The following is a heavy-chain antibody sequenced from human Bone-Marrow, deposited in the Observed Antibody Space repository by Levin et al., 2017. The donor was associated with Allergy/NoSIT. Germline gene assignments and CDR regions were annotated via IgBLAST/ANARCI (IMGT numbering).Heavy chain of an antibody. V-gene: IGHV3-11*01. D-gene: IGHD2-2*01. Sequence: MPGGSLRLSCAASGFTFSDYYMSWIRQAPGKGLEWVSYISSSGSTIYYADSVKGRFTISRDNAKNSLYLQMNSLRAEDTAVYYCARDSLGYCSSTSCDPKYYFDYWGQGTLVTVSS. J-gene: IGHJ4*02. CDR2: ISSSGSTI. CDR1: GFTFSDYY. CDR3: ARDSLGYCSSTSCDPKYYFDY.